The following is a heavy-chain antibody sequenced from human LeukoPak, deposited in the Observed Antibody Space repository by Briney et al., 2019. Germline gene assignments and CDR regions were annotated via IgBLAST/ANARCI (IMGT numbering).Heavy chain of an antibody. J-gene: IGHJ4*02. CDR3: ARHVGSGSYYSDY. V-gene: IGHV4-61*02. Sequence: PSETLSLTCTVSGGSISSGSYYWSWIRQPAGKGLEWIGRIYTSGSTNYNPSLKSRVTMSVDTSKNQFSLKLSSVTAADTAVYYCARHVGSGSYYSDYWGQGTLVTVSS. D-gene: IGHD3-10*01. CDR1: GGSISSGSYY. CDR2: IYTSGST.